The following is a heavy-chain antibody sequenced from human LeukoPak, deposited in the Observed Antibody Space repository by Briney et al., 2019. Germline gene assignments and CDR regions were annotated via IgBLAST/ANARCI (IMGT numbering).Heavy chain of an antibody. CDR1: GYTFTSYA. D-gene: IGHD6-13*01. Sequence: ASVKVSCKASGYTFTSYAMHWVRQGPGQRLEWMGWINAGNGDTKYSQKFQGRVTITRDTSASTAYIELSSLRSEDTAVYYCAAGYSGSWSTDYWGQGTLVTVSS. CDR2: INAGNGDT. J-gene: IGHJ4*02. CDR3: AAGYSGSWSTDY. V-gene: IGHV1-3*01.